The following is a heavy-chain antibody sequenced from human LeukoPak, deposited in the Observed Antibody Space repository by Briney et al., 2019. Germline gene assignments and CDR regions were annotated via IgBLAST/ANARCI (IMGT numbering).Heavy chain of an antibody. V-gene: IGHV1-2*06. D-gene: IGHD2-15*01. J-gene: IGHJ4*02. Sequence: ASVKVSCKASGYTFTGYYMHWVRQAPGQGLEWMGRINPNSGGTNYAQKFQGRVTMTRDTSISTAYMELSRLRSDDTAVYYCARDPGYCSGGSCYSEYYFDYWDQGTLVTVSS. CDR1: GYTFTGYY. CDR3: ARDPGYCSGGSCYSEYYFDY. CDR2: INPNSGGT.